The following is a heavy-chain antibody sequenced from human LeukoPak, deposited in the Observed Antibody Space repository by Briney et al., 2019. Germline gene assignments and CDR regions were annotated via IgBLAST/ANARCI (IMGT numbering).Heavy chain of an antibody. CDR2: INHSGST. J-gene: IGHJ3*02. V-gene: IGHV4-34*01. CDR3: ARDASVSGSDAFDI. CDR1: GGSFSGYY. Sequence: SEALSLTCAVYGGSFSGYYWSWIRQPPGKGLEWIGEINHSGSTNYNPSLKSRVTISVDTSKNQFSLKLSSVTAADTAVYYCARDASVSGSDAFDIWGQGTMVTVSS. D-gene: IGHD5/OR15-5a*01.